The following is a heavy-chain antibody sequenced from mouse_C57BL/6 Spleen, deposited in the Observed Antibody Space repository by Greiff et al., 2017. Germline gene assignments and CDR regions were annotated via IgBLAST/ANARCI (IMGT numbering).Heavy chain of an antibody. Sequence: EVMLVESGEGLVKPGGSLKLSCAASGFTFSSYAMSWVRQTPEKRLEWVAYISRGGDYIYYADTVKGRFTISRDNARNTLYLQMSSLKSEDTAMYYCTRDLGGSDSRYAMDYWGQGTSVTVSS. V-gene: IGHV5-9-1*02. J-gene: IGHJ4*01. CDR1: GFTFSSYA. CDR2: ISRGGDYI. CDR3: TRDLGGSDSRYAMDY. D-gene: IGHD3-3*01.